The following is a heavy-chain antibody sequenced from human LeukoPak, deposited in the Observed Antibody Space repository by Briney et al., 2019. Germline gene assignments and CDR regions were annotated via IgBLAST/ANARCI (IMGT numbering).Heavy chain of an antibody. CDR3: ARQKQWLVMFDY. CDR2: IYYSGST. CDR1: GGSISSYY. Sequence: ASETLSLTCTVSGGSISSYYWSWIRQPPGKGLEWIGYIYYSGSTNYNPSLKSRVTISVDTSKNQFSLKLSSVTAADTAVYYCARQKQWLVMFDYWGQGTLVTVSS. J-gene: IGHJ4*02. D-gene: IGHD6-19*01. V-gene: IGHV4-59*08.